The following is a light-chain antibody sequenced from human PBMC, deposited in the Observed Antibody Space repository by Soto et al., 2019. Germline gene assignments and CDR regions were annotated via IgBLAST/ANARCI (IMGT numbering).Light chain of an antibody. CDR1: SRDVGGYNY. Sequence: QSVLTQPASVSGSPGQSITISCTGTSRDVGGYNYVSWYQQHPGKAPKLMIYEVSNRPSGVSNRFSGSKSGNTASLTISGLQAEDEADYYCSSNTSSSTYVFGTGTKVTVL. CDR2: EVS. V-gene: IGLV2-14*01. CDR3: SSNTSSSTYV. J-gene: IGLJ1*01.